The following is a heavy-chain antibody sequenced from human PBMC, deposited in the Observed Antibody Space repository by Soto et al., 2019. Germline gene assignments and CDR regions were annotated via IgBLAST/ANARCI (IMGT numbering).Heavy chain of an antibody. CDR2: ISYDGSNK. D-gene: IGHD1-20*01. CDR1: GFTFSSYA. V-gene: IGHV3-30-3*01. J-gene: IGHJ5*02. Sequence: ESGGGVVQPGRSLRLSCAASGFTFSSYAMHWVRQAPGKGLEWVAVISYDGSNKYYADSVKGRFTISRDNSKNTLYLQMNSLRAEDTAVYYCARGITGTTGWFDPWGQGTLVTVSS. CDR3: ARGITGTTGWFDP.